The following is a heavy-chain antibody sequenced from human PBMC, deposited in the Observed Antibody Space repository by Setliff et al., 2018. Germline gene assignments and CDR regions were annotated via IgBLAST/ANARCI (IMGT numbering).Heavy chain of an antibody. J-gene: IGHJ6*03. Sequence: SETLSLTCSVSGGSISSGSDYWTWLRQPAGKGLEWIGHIYTGGSTKYNPSLKSRVTISVDTSKNQFSLKLSSVTAADTAVCYCARAISGWYSAFYYYMDVWGKGTTVTVSS. CDR1: GGSISSGSDY. V-gene: IGHV4-61*09. CDR3: ARAISGWYSAFYYYMDV. CDR2: IYTGGST. D-gene: IGHD6-19*01.